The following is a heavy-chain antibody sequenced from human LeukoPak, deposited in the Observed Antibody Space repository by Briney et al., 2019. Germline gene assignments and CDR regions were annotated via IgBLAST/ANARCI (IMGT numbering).Heavy chain of an antibody. CDR1: GFTFSSYA. Sequence: PGGSLRLTFAASGFTFSSYAMHWVRQAPGKGLEYVSAISSNGGSTYYANSVKGRFTISRDNSKNTLYLQMGSLRAEDMAVYYCARGRGYSSSLYYYYYGMDVWGQGTTVTVSS. CDR2: ISSNGGST. J-gene: IGHJ6*02. V-gene: IGHV3-64*01. CDR3: ARGRGYSSSLYYYYYGMDV. D-gene: IGHD6-13*01.